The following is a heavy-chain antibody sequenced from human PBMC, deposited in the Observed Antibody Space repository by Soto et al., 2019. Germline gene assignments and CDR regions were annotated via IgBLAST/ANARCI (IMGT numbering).Heavy chain of an antibody. CDR3: TTVYCSDTCCYYQFDH. D-gene: IGHD2-2*01. CDR2: IYYSGST. CDR1: GGSISSYW. Sequence: SETLSLTCTVSGGSISSYWWSWIRQPPGRGLEWIGYIYYSGSTNYNPSLKSRGTISLDTSKSQFSLNLSSVTAADTAVYYCTTVYCSDTCCYYQFDHWGQGTLVTVSS. J-gene: IGHJ5*01. V-gene: IGHV4-59*01.